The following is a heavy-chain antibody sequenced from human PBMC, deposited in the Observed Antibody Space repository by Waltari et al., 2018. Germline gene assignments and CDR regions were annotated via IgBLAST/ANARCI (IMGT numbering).Heavy chain of an antibody. CDR2: IYTSGST. CDR1: GGSISSYY. Sequence: QVQLQESGPGLVKPSETLSLTCTVSGGSISSYYWSWIRQPAGKGLEWIGRIYTSGSTNYNPSLKSRVTMSVDTSKNQFSLKLSSVTAADTAVYYCARDGEYYYDSSGYYSYDAFDIWGQGTMVTVSS. J-gene: IGHJ3*02. CDR3: ARDGEYYYDSSGYYSYDAFDI. D-gene: IGHD3-22*01. V-gene: IGHV4-4*07.